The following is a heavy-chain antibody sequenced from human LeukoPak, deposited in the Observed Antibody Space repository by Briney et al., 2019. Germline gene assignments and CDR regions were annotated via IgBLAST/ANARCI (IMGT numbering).Heavy chain of an antibody. Sequence: PGGSLRLSCAAYGFTFSNYAMIWVRQAPGKGLEWVSVINHGGATSYADSVKGRFSISRDNSKNMVYLQMNSLTVEDTAVYYCAKDWYDVCGRGTLVTVSS. CDR3: AKDWYDV. CDR2: INHGGAT. D-gene: IGHD2-15*01. V-gene: IGHV3-23*01. CDR1: GFTFSNYA. J-gene: IGHJ2*01.